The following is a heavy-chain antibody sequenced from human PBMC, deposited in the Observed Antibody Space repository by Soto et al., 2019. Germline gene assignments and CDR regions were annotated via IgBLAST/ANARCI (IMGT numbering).Heavy chain of an antibody. Sequence: NPSETLSLTCSVSGDSISSGAYFWSWIRHLPGKGLEWLGSISHSGNTFLRPSLRNELSMSMDTSQNRFSLKLTSVTVADTAVYCSAGANCNEASCTFPAWFDTWGRGTQVTVSS. D-gene: IGHD2-15*01. CDR2: ISHSGNT. V-gene: IGHV4-30-4*02. J-gene: IGHJ5*02. CDR3: AGANCNEASCTFPAWFDT. CDR1: GDSISSGAYF.